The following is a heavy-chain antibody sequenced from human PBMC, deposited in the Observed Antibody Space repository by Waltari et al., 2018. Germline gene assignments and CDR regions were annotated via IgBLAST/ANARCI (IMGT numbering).Heavy chain of an antibody. V-gene: IGHV1-2*06. Sequence: QVQLVQSGAEVKKPGASVKVSCKASGYTFTGYYMPWVRQAPGQGLEWMGRINPNSGGTNYAQKFQGRVTMTRDTSISTAYMELSRLRSDDTAVYYCARSDDSSGYYSHFDYWGQGTLVTVSS. CDR1: GYTFTGYY. CDR3: ARSDDSSGYYSHFDY. D-gene: IGHD3-22*01. CDR2: INPNSGGT. J-gene: IGHJ4*02.